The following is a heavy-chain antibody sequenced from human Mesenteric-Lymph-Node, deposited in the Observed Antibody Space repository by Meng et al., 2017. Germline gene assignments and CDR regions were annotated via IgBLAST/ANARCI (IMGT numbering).Heavy chain of an antibody. D-gene: IGHD2-21*02. CDR3: ARGGLAYCGGDCYSGYTRYYYGMDV. J-gene: IGHJ6*02. CDR2: IYYSGST. V-gene: IGHV4-59*11. CDR1: GGSISSHY. Sequence: SETLSLTCTVSGGSISSHYWSWFRQPPGKGLEWIGYIYYSGSTNYNPSLKSRVTISVDTSKNQFSLKLSSVTAADTAVYYCARGGLAYCGGDCYSGYTRYYYGMDVWARGPT.